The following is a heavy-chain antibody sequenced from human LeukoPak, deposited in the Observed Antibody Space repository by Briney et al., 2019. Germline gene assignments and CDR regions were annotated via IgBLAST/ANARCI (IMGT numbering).Heavy chain of an antibody. CDR3: ARGGEWFGESPGDYYYYMDV. Sequence: ASVKVSCKASGYTFTGYYMHWVRQAPGQGLEWMGIINPSGGSTSYAQKFQGRVTMTRDTSTSTVYMELSSLRSEDTAVYYCARGGEWFGESPGDYYYYMDVWGKGTTVTIPS. CDR2: INPSGGST. D-gene: IGHD3-10*01. CDR1: GYTFTGYY. J-gene: IGHJ6*03. V-gene: IGHV1-46*01.